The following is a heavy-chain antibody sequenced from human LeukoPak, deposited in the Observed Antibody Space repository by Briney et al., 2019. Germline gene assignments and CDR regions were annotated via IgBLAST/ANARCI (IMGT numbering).Heavy chain of an antibody. CDR2: INPSGGST. CDR1: GYTFTSYY. V-gene: IGHV1-46*01. J-gene: IGHJ3*02. CDR3: ARPTYYYDSSGRTAFDI. D-gene: IGHD3-22*01. Sequence: ASVKVSCKASGYTFTSYYMHWVRQAPGQGLEWMGIINPSGGSTSYAQKFQGRVTMTRDTSTSTVYMELSSLRSEDTAVYYCARPTYYYDSSGRTAFDIWGQGTMVTVSS.